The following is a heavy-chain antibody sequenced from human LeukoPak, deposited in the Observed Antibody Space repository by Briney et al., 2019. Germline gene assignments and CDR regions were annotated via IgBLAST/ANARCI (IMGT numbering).Heavy chain of an antibody. D-gene: IGHD1-26*01. CDR1: GFTFSSYA. J-gene: IGHJ2*01. CDR2: ISGSGGST. V-gene: IGHV3-23*01. CDR3: AKDRTVGASSWYFDL. Sequence: GGSLRLSCAASGFTFSSYAMSWVRQAPGKGLEWVSAISGSGGSTYYADSVKGRFTISRDSSRNTLFLHMNPLRAEDTAIYYCAKDRTVGASSWYFDLWGRGTLVTVS.